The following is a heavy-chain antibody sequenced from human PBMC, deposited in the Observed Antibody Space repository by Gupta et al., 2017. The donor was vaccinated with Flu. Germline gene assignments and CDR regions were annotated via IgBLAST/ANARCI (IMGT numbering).Heavy chain of an antibody. Sequence: EVQPFEAGGGLVQPGGSPRLPCAASGFTFSSYAMSWVGQARGKGLEWVSAISGSGGSTYYADSVKGRFTISRDNSKNTLYLQMNSLRAEDTAVYYCAKKEPIAVGNYFDYWGQGTLVTVSS. D-gene: IGHD6-19*01. J-gene: IGHJ4*02. CDR3: AKKEPIAVGNYFDY. V-gene: IGHV3-23*01. CDR2: ISGSGGST. CDR1: GFTFSSYA.